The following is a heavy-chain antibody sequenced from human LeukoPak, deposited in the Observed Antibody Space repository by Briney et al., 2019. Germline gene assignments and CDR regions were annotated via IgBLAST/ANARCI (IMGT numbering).Heavy chain of an antibody. D-gene: IGHD5-18*01. CDR1: GFAFSSYA. Sequence: GSLRLSCAASGFAFSSYAMTWVRQAPGKGLEWVSTISDNRGTTYYSASVRGRFTISRDNPKNTLSLQLSSLRVEDTAVYYCAKEDGYSYGFLASWGQGTLVTVSS. CDR2: ISDNRGTT. V-gene: IGHV3-23*01. J-gene: IGHJ5*02. CDR3: AKEDGYSYGFLAS.